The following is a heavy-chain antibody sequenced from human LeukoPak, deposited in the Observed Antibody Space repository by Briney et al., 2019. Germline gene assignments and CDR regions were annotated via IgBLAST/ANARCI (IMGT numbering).Heavy chain of an antibody. CDR3: ARDRDWGSSDPFDY. CDR1: GYTFTNYH. D-gene: IGHD7-27*01. Sequence: ASVKVSCKASGYTFTNYHIHWVRQAPGQGLQWMGIVNPNGGNTNYGQKFQGRVTLTRDRSTSTVYMELSSLRSEDTAVYYCARDRDWGSSDPFDYWGQGTLVTVSS. J-gene: IGHJ4*02. V-gene: IGHV1-46*01. CDR2: VNPNGGNT.